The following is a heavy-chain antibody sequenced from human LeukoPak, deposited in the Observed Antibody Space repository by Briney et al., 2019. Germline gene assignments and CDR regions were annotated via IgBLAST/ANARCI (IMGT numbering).Heavy chain of an antibody. CDR3: ARVGIVVVTAIPYYFDY. V-gene: IGHV4-39*07. D-gene: IGHD2-21*02. CDR1: GGSISSSSYY. CDR2: IYYSGST. Sequence: SETLSLTCTVSGGSISSSSYYWGWIRQPPGKGLEWIGSIYYSGSTYYNPSLKSRVTISVDTSKNQFSLKLSSVTAADTAVYYCARVGIVVVTAIPYYFDYWGQGTLVTVSS. J-gene: IGHJ4*02.